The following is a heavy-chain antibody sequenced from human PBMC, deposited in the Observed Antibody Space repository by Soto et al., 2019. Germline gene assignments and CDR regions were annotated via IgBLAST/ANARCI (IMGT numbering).Heavy chain of an antibody. CDR3: ARSVAVDGTNVPDYFDH. Sequence: SETLCLSCAVSGYAISNFAFSGWVRHPPGKVQEWLGISHTGEYTHYSPSVKGRVTTSILTSKNQFSLDMNTLTAADTAVYYCARSVAVDGTNVPDYFDHWGQGIQVTVSS. V-gene: IGHV4-38-2*01. D-gene: IGHD1-1*01. CDR2: SHTGEYT. J-gene: IGHJ4*02. CDR1: GYAISNFAF.